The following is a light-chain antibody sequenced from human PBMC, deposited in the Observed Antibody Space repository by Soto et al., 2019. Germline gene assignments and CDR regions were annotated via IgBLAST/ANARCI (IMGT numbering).Light chain of an antibody. CDR3: QQHNNWPPIT. CDR1: QSVSSSY. Sequence: EIVLTQSPGTLSLSPGERATLSCRAGQSVSSSYLAWYQQKPGQAPRLLIYDVSDRATGIPARFSGSGSGTEFTLTISSLQSEDFAVYYCQQHNNWPPITFGQGTRRESK. J-gene: IGKJ5*01. CDR2: DVS. V-gene: IGKV3D-15*01.